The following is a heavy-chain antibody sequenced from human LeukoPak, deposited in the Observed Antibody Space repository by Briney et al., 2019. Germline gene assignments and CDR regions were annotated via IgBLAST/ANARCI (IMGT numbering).Heavy chain of an antibody. CDR1: GGSVRNYY. J-gene: IGHJ5*02. D-gene: IGHD3-22*01. Sequence: PSETLSLTCTVSGGSVRNYYWIWIRQSAGKGLEYMGRIYSTGATNDPPSFKSRVTMSVDTSKNQISLTLTSVTAADTAVYYCAISFPAAYYYDSSGSNWFDPWGQGTLVTVSS. CDR3: AISFPAAYYYDSSGSNWFDP. V-gene: IGHV4-4*07. CDR2: IYSTGAT.